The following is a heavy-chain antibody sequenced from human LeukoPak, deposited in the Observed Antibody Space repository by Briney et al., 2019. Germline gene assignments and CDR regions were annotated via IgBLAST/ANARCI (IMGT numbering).Heavy chain of an antibody. Sequence: ASVKVSCKASGYTFTSYYMHWVRQAPGQGLEWMGIINPSGGSTSYAQKFQGRVTMTRDTSTSTVYMELSSLRSEDTAVYYCARGMGYYGSGSYQSLDYFDYWGQGTLVTVSS. CDR3: ARGMGYYGSGSYQSLDYFDY. CDR1: GYTFTSYY. CDR2: INPSGGST. D-gene: IGHD3-10*01. J-gene: IGHJ4*02. V-gene: IGHV1-46*01.